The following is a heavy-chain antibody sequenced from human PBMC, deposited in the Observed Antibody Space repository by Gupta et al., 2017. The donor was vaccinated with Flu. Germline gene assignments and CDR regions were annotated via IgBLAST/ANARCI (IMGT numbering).Heavy chain of an antibody. V-gene: IGHV1-69*06. J-gene: IGHJ6*02. CDR2: IIPIFGTA. Sequence: PGQGLEWMGGIIPIFGTANYAQKFQGRVTITADKSTSTAYMELSSLRSEDTAVYYCARDRKTTVVTNNGMDVWGQGTTVTVSS. D-gene: IGHD4-17*01. CDR3: ARDRKTTVVTNNGMDV.